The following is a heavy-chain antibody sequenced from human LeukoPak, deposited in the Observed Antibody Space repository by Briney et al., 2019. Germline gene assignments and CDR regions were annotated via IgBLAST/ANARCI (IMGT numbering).Heavy chain of an antibody. Sequence: SETLSLACSFSGDSFSDYYWTWIRRPPGGRLEWIGHIYFRGSTKYNPSLKNRVTISVDTSKNQVYLTLTSVTAADTAVYYCARAMRWTSGPVELGWFDRWGQGTLDTVSS. CDR3: ARAMRWTSGPVELGWFDR. J-gene: IGHJ5*02. D-gene: IGHD1-1*01. CDR2: IYFRGST. CDR1: GDSFSDYY. V-gene: IGHV4-59*01.